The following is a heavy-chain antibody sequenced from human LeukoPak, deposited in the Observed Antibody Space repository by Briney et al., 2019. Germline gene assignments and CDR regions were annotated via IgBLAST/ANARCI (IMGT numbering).Heavy chain of an antibody. J-gene: IGHJ4*02. Sequence: GGSLRLSCAASGFTFSTYGMHWVRQAPGKGLEWVAFIRYDGNNKYYADSVKGRFTISRDNSKNTLYLQMNSLRAEDTAVYYCAKDPGRGSPLDYWGQGTLVIVSS. D-gene: IGHD1-26*01. CDR3: AKDPGRGSPLDY. CDR1: GFTFSTYG. V-gene: IGHV3-30*02. CDR2: IRYDGNNK.